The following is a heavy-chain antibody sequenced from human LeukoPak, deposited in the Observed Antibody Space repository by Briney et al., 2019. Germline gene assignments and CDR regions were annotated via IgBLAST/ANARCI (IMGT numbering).Heavy chain of an antibody. CDR1: GFIFGAYW. D-gene: IGHD2-15*01. J-gene: IGHJ4*02. V-gene: IGHV3-30*02. CDR3: AKDSYEYCSGGSCYSPNYFDY. Sequence: GGSLRLSCAASGFIFGAYWMTWVRQAPGKGLEWVAFIRYDGSNKYYADSVKGRFTISRDNSKNTLYLQMNSLRAEDTAVYYCAKDSYEYCSGGSCYSPNYFDYWGQGTLVTVSS. CDR2: IRYDGSNK.